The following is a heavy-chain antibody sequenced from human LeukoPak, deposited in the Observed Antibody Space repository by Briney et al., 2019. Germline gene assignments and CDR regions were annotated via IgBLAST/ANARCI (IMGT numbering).Heavy chain of an antibody. Sequence: GGSLRLSCAAPGFTFSSYAMSWVRQAPGKGLEWVSAISGSGGSTYYADSVKDRFTISRDNSKNTLYLQMNSLRAEDTAAYYCAKDRITGTTLDAFDIWGQGTMVTVSP. V-gene: IGHV3-23*01. CDR2: ISGSGGST. J-gene: IGHJ3*02. D-gene: IGHD1-14*01. CDR3: AKDRITGTTLDAFDI. CDR1: GFTFSSYA.